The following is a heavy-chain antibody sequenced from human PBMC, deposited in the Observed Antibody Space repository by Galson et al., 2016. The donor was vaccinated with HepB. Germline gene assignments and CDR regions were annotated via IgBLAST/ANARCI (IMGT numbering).Heavy chain of an antibody. CDR2: ISAYNGIP. J-gene: IGHJ4*02. V-gene: IGHV1-18*01. CDR3: ARVRELGIASAGFDY. CDR1: GYTFSDYG. Sequence: SVKVSCKASGYTFSDYGISWVRQAPGQGLEWMGWISAYNGIPYYAQKLPGRVTMTTDTSTGAAYRELRSLRSDDTAVYYCARVRELGIASAGFDYWGQGTLVTVSS. D-gene: IGHD6-13*01.